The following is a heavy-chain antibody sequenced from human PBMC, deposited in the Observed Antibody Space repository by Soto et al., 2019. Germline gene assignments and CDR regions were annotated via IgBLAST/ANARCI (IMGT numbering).Heavy chain of an antibody. V-gene: IGHV1-58*01. CDR1: GFTFTSSA. CDR2: IVVGSGNT. CDR3: AADRGSSSRYYYYGMDV. Sequence: QMQLVQSGPEVKKPGTSVKVFCKASGFTFTSSAVQWVRQARGQRLEWIGWIVVGSGNTNYAQKFQERVTITRDMSTSTAYMELSSLRSEDTAVYYCAADRGSSSRYYYYGMDVWGQGTTVTVSS. J-gene: IGHJ6*02. D-gene: IGHD6-6*01.